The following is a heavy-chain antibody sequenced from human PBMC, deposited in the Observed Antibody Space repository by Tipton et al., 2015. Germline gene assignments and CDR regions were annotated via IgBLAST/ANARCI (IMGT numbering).Heavy chain of an antibody. D-gene: IGHD3-3*01. J-gene: IGHJ6*02. CDR3: ARHFTIFGVTYYYYGMDV. CDR2: IYYSGST. CDR1: GASISSYY. Sequence: TLSLTCSVSGASISSYYWSWVRQPPGKGLEWIGFIYYSGSTYYSPSLKSRVTISVDTSKNHFSLKLSSVTAADTAVYYCARHFTIFGVTYYYYGMDVWGQGTTLTVS. V-gene: IGHV4-59*08.